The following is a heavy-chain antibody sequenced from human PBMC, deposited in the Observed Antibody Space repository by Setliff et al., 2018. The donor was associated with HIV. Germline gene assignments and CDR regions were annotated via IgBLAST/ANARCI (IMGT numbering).Heavy chain of an antibody. Sequence: TSETLSLTCTVSGASSIYFWGWIRQPPGKGLEWIGSVYYSGSTYYNPSLKSRVTISVDTSKNQFSLKLSSVTAADTAVYYCARLGIANAPDDYWGQGTLVTAPQ. CDR2: VYYSGST. J-gene: IGHJ4*02. D-gene: IGHD2-21*01. CDR1: GASSIYF. CDR3: ARLGIANAPDDY. V-gene: IGHV4-39*01.